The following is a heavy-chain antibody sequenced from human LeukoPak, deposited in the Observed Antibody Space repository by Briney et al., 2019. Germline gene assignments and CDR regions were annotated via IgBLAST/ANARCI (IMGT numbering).Heavy chain of an antibody. D-gene: IGHD6-13*01. Sequence: GGSLRLSCAASGFIFNSYSMNWVRQAPGKGLEWVSYISSSGGTIYYADSVKGRFTISRDNAKNSLYLQMNSLRDEDTAVYYCARGVSRASDYWGQGTLVTVSS. CDR2: ISSSGGTI. V-gene: IGHV3-48*02. J-gene: IGHJ4*02. CDR3: ARGVSRASDY. CDR1: GFIFNSYS.